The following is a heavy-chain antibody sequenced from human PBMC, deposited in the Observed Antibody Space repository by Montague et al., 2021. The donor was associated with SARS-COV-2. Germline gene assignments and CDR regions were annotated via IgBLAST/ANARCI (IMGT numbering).Heavy chain of an antibody. CDR1: GGSFSGYY. Sequence: SETLSLTCAVYGGSFSGYYWSWIRQPPGKGLEWIGEINHRGSTNYNPSLKSRVIISVDTSKNQFSLRLSSVTAADTAVYYCARGAGPRSITLFGEIISEHVFDNWGQGTMVTVSS. D-gene: IGHD3-3*01. V-gene: IGHV4-34*01. J-gene: IGHJ3*02. CDR3: ARGAGPRSITLFGEIISEHVFDN. CDR2: INHRGST.